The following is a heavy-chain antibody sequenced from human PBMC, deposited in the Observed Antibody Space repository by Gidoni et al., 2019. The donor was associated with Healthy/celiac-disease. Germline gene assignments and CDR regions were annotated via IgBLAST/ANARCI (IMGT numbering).Heavy chain of an antibody. CDR3: ARFLGCSSTSCYTVSYYYYYGMDV. CDR2: ISSSSSYT. CDR1: GFTFSDYY. V-gene: IGHV3-11*06. D-gene: IGHD2-2*02. J-gene: IGHJ6*02. Sequence: QVQLVESGGGLVKPGGSLRLSCAASGFTFSDYYMSWIRQAPGKGLEWVSYISSSSSYTNYADSVKGRFTISRDNAKNSLYLQMNSLRAEDTAVYYCARFLGCSSTSCYTVSYYYYYGMDVCQGTTVTVSS.